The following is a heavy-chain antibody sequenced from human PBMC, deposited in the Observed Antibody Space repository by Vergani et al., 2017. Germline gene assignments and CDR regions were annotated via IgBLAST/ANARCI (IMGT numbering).Heavy chain of an antibody. V-gene: IGHV3-21*06. D-gene: IGHD3-22*01. J-gene: IGHJ4*02. Sequence: EVQLQESGGGLVKPGGSLRVPCAASGFSFSTYSINWVRQAPGKGLEWVSSISGRSNYIYHADSLKGRFTISRDNSKNSVYLQMNSLRAEDTAIYYCAGPQGTSAYDYGGFDYWGQGILVTVSS. CDR1: GFSFSTYS. CDR3: AGPQGTSAYDYGGFDY. CDR2: ISGRSNYI.